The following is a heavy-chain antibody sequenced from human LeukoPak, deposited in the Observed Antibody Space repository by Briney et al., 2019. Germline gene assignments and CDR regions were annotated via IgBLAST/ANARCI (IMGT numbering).Heavy chain of an antibody. CDR1: GASISSYY. CDR3: ARDRIWNDAGHDPFDI. J-gene: IGHJ3*02. CDR2: IYTSANT. V-gene: IGHV4-4*07. Sequence: SETLSLTCNVSGASISSYYWSWIRQPAGKGLEWLGRIYTSANTNYSPSFKSRATISIDRSKNQFSLNLPSVTAADTAVYYCARDRIWNDAGHDPFDIWGQGTMVTVSS. D-gene: IGHD1-1*01.